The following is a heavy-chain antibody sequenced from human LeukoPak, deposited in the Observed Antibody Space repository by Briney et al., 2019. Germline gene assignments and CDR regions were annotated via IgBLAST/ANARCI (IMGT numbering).Heavy chain of an antibody. CDR3: ARDRTYDILTGYYYYYYMDV. V-gene: IGHV1-2*02. J-gene: IGHJ6*03. CDR2: INPNSGGT. D-gene: IGHD3-9*01. CDR1: GYTFTGYY. Sequence: GASVKVSCKASGYTFTGYYMHWVRQAPGQGLEWTGWINPNSGGTNYAQKFQGRVTMTRDTSISTAYMELSRLRSDDTAVYYCARDRTYDILTGYYYYYYMDVWGKGATVTVSS.